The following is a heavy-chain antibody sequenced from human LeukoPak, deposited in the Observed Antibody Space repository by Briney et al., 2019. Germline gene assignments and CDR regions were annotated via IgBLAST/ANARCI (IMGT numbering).Heavy chain of an antibody. CDR3: ARDSSSWEFDY. CDR2: INPSGGST. V-gene: IGHV1-46*01. Sequence: ASVKVSCKASGYTFTSYYMHWVRQAPGQGLEWMEIINPSGGSTSYAQKFQGRVTMTRDTSTSTVYMELSSLRSEDTAVYYCARDSSSWEFDYWGQGTLVTVSS. CDR1: GYTFTSYY. J-gene: IGHJ4*02. D-gene: IGHD6-13*01.